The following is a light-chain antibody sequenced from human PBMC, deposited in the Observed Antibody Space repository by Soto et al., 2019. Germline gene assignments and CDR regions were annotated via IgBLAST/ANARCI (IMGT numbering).Light chain of an antibody. Sequence: QSALTQPASVSGSPGQSITISCTGTSIDVGGYNYVAWYQHHPGKAPKRMIHDVSNRPSGVSNRLSGSKSGNTASLNNSGRQAEDDADYYCSSYIPNNSTYVFGTGPKLTVL. V-gene: IGLV2-14*03. CDR1: SIDVGGYNY. CDR2: DVS. J-gene: IGLJ1*01. CDR3: SSYIPNNSTYV.